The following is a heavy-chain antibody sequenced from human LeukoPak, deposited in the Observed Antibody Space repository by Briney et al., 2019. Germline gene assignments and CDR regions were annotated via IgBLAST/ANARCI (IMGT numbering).Heavy chain of an antibody. CDR2: IYYSGST. CDR3: ARRRGYYGSGNFLYFDY. D-gene: IGHD3-10*01. Sequence: SETLSLTCTVSGGSISSYYWSWIRQPPGKGLEWIGYIYYSGSTNYNPSLKSRVTISVDTSKNQFSLKLSSVTAADTAVYHCARRRGYYGSGNFLYFDYWGEGTLVTVSS. J-gene: IGHJ4*02. V-gene: IGHV4-59*01. CDR1: GGSISSYY.